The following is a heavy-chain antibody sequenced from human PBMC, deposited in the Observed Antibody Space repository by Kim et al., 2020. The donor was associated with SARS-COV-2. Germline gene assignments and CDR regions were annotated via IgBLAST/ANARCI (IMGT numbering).Heavy chain of an antibody. CDR3: ARGDSSSWNSVAYY. CDR2: ISSSSSTI. CDR1: GFTFSSYR. D-gene: IGHD6-13*01. Sequence: GGSLRLSCAASGFTFSSYRMNWVRQAPGKGLEWVSYISSSSSTIYYADSVKGRFTISRDNAKNSLYLQMNSLRDEDTAVYYCARGDSSSWNSVAYYWGQGTLVTVSP. J-gene: IGHJ4*02. V-gene: IGHV3-48*02.